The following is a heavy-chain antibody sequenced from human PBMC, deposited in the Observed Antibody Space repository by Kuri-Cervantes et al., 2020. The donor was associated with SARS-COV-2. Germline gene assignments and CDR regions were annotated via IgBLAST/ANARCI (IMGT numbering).Heavy chain of an antibody. J-gene: IGHJ4*02. Sequence: SVKVSCKASGGTFSSYAISWVRQAPGQGLEWMGGIIPIFGTANYAQKFQGRVTITADESTSTAYMELSSLRSEDPAVYYCARDCKDSSSSSTFDYWGQGTLVTVSS. V-gene: IGHV1-69*13. CDR3: ARDCKDSSSSSTFDY. CDR2: IIPIFGTA. CDR1: GGTFSSYA. D-gene: IGHD6-6*01.